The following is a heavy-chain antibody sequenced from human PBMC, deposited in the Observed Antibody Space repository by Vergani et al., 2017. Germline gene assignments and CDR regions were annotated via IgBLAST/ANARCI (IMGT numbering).Heavy chain of an antibody. CDR3: AGDYYGSGGTGLSRGVNWFDP. V-gene: IGHV4-61*02. CDR2: IYTTGST. D-gene: IGHD3-10*01. Sequence: QVQLQESGPGLVKPSQTLSLTCTVSGGSISSGSYYWTWIRQPTGKGLEWIGRIYTTGSTNYTPSLKSRVTISTDTPKNQFSLKLSSVTAADTAVYYCAGDYYGSGGTGLSRGVNWFDPWGQGTLLTVSS. J-gene: IGHJ5*02. CDR1: GGSISSGSYY.